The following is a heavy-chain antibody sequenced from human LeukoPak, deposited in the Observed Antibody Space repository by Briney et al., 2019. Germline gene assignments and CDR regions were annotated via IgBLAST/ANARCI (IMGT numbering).Heavy chain of an antibody. CDR1: GFTFSSYA. D-gene: IGHD2-15*01. CDR2: VSGSGGST. CDR3: ARVIEYYFDY. J-gene: IGHJ4*02. V-gene: IGHV3-23*01. Sequence: PGGSLRLSCAASGFTFSSYAMRWVRQAPGKGLEWVSSVSGSGGSTYYADSVKGRFTISRDNSKNTLYLQMNSLRAEDTAVYYCARVIEYYFDYWGQGTLVTVSS.